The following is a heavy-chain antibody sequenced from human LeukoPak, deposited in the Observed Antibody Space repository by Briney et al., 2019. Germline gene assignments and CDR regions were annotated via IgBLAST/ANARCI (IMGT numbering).Heavy chain of an antibody. CDR2: IYYSGST. D-gene: IGHD1-7*01. V-gene: IGHV4-59*11. CDR1: GGSISSHY. CDR3: ARYGTTGYTFDY. Sequence: SETLSLTCTVSGGSISSHYWRWIRQPPGKGLEWIGYIYYSGSTNYNPSLKSRVTISVDTSKNQFSLKLSSVTAADTAVYYCARYGTTGYTFDYWGQGTLVTVSS. J-gene: IGHJ4*02.